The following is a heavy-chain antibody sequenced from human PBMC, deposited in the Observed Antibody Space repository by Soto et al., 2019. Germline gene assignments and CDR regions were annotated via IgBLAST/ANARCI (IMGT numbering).Heavy chain of an antibody. V-gene: IGHV3-30-3*01. J-gene: IGHJ4*02. D-gene: IGHD2-2*01. Sequence: GGSLXLSCAASGFTLRRYAMHWVRQAPGKGLEWVAAISYDGSNKYNADSVKGRFTISRDNSKNTLYLQMNSLRVEDTAVYYCARARLDTPALDYWGQGTLVTVSS. CDR3: ARARLDTPALDY. CDR2: ISYDGSNK. CDR1: GFTLRRYA.